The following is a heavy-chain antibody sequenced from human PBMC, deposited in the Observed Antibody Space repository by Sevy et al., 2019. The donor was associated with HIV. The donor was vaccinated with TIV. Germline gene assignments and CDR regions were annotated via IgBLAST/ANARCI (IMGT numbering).Heavy chain of an antibody. CDR2: IDPSHSET. Sequence: GESLKISCQGSGYTFTTYWMSWVRQMPGKGLEWMGRIDPSHSETKYSPSCQDNVTIQVDKSISTTYLQRSSLKASDTSMYYCARSGSGCWMFDFWGQGTLVTVSS. D-gene: IGHD1-26*01. CDR3: ARSGSGCWMFDF. V-gene: IGHV5-10-1*01. CDR1: GYTFTTYW. J-gene: IGHJ4*02.